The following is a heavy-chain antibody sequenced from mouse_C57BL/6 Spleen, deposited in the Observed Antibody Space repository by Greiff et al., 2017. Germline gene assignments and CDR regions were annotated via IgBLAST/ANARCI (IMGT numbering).Heavy chain of an antibody. Sequence: EVQLVESGGGLVQPKGSLKLSCAASGFSFNTYAMNWVRQAPGKGLEWVARIRSKSNNYATYYADSVKDRFTISRDDSESMLYLQMNNLKTEDTAMYYCVSIITTDYAMDYWGQGTSVTVSS. CDR3: VSIITTDYAMDY. J-gene: IGHJ4*01. CDR2: IRSKSNNYAT. D-gene: IGHD1-1*01. V-gene: IGHV10-1*01. CDR1: GFSFNTYA.